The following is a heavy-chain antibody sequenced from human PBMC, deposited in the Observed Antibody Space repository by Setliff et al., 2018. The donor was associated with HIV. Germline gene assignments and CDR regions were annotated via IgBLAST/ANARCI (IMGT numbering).Heavy chain of an antibody. D-gene: IGHD3-3*01. Sequence: GGPVKVSCKASEDTFTNFGISWVRQAPGQGLEWMGWISAYNGNTGYAQKFQGRVTMTRNTSISTAYMELSSLRSEDTAVYYCAREGNFWRVFDPWGQGTLVTVSS. CDR3: AREGNFWRVFDP. CDR2: ISAYNGNT. J-gene: IGHJ5*02. V-gene: IGHV1-8*02. CDR1: EDTFTNFG.